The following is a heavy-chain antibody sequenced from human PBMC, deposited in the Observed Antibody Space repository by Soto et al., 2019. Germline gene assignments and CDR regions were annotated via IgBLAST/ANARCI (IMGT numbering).Heavy chain of an antibody. Sequence: GGSLRLSCAASGFTLSSYSMNWVRQSPRRGLEWIAYANTGSTAIYYADSVKGRFTISRDNAQNSLYLQMDSLRAEFTAMFYCARQAHRGGFALWGQGTLVTVSS. CDR3: ARQAHRGGFAL. CDR2: ANTGSTAI. D-gene: IGHD3-16*01. J-gene: IGHJ5*02. CDR1: GFTLSSYS. V-gene: IGHV3-48*01.